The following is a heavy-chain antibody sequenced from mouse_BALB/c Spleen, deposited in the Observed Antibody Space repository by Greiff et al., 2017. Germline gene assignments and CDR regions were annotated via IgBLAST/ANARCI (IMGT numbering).Heavy chain of an antibody. CDR3: ARESTDYGDLYFDY. J-gene: IGHJ2*01. D-gene: IGHD2-4*01. V-gene: IGHV5-17*02. Sequence: EVQRVESGGGLVQPGGSRKLSCAASGFTFSSFGMHWVRQAPEKGLEWVAYISSGSSTIYYADTVKGRFTISRDNPKNTLFLQMTSLRSEDTAMYYCARESTDYGDLYFDYWGQGTTLTVSS. CDR1: GFTFSSFG. CDR2: ISSGSSTI.